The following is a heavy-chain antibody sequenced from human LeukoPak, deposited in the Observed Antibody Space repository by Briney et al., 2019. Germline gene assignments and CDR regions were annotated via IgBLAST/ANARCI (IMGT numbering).Heavy chain of an antibody. CDR3: TRGYSGKSVYGFDI. CDR2: IGNKGSRYTT. CDR1: GYGFSDKY. D-gene: IGHD1-26*01. V-gene: IGHV3-72*01. Sequence: GGSLRLSCVASGYGFSDKYMDWVRQAPGRGLQWVGRIGNKGSRYTTEYAASVKGRFSISRDDSKNSLYLQMNNLKPEDTALYYCTRGYSGKSVYGFDIWGQGTMVTVSS. J-gene: IGHJ3*02.